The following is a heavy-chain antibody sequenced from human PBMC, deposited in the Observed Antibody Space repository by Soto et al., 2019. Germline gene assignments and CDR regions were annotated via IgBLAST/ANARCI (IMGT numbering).Heavy chain of an antibody. CDR3: ARDPSIADFYGMDV. J-gene: IGHJ6*02. CDR2: IYYSGST. Sequence: QVQLQESGPGLVKPSQTLSLTCSVSGGSISSGGNYWNWIRQHPGKGLEWIGYIYYSGSTYYNPSLQXXVXLSVDTSKNQFSLKLSSVTAADTAVYYCARDPSIADFYGMDVWGQGTTVTVSS. CDR1: GGSISSGGNY. D-gene: IGHD6-13*01. V-gene: IGHV4-31*03.